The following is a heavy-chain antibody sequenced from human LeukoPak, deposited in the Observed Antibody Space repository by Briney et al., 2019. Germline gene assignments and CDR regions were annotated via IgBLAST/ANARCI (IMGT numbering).Heavy chain of an antibody. Sequence: GGSLRLSCAASGFSFSDHYMSWIRQAPGKGLEWVSYISSSRSFTNYADSVEGRFTISRDNAQNSLYLQMNSLRAEDTAVYYCARTPPAFDIWGQGTMVTVSS. CDR1: GFSFSDHY. V-gene: IGHV3-11*06. CDR2: ISSSRSFT. CDR3: ARTPPAFDI. D-gene: IGHD2-15*01. J-gene: IGHJ3*02.